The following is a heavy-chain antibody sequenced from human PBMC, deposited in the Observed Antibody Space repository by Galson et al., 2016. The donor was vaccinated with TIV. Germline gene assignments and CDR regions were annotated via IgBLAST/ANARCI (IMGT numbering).Heavy chain of an antibody. V-gene: IGHV3-9*01. CDR1: GFTFDDYA. CDR2: ISSNSYYI. D-gene: IGHD5-18*01. Sequence: SLRLSCAASGFTFDDYAMHWVRQPPGKGLEWVSGISSNSYYIGYAASVRGRFTISRDNAKNSLYLQMNSLRTEDTALYYCVKARGYSYGFPQDYYYGMDAWGQGTTVTGSS. J-gene: IGHJ6*02. CDR3: VKARGYSYGFPQDYYYGMDA.